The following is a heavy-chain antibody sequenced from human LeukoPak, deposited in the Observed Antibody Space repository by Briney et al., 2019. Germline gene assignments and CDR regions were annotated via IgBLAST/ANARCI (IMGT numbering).Heavy chain of an antibody. CDR2: IKQDGSDK. J-gene: IGHJ5*02. D-gene: IGHD6-13*01. Sequence: PGGSLRLSCAASGFTLSSNWMIWVRQAPGKGLEWVANIKQDGSDKNYVDSVKGRFTISRDNAKSSVYLQMNSLRAEDTAVYFCVRDTGRSWSSWGQGTLVTVSS. CDR1: GFTLSSNW. CDR3: VRDTGRSWSS. V-gene: IGHV3-7*03.